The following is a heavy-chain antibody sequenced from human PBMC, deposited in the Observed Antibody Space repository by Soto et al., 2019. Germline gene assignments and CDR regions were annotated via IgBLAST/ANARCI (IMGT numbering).Heavy chain of an antibody. CDR1: GFTFSSYS. CDR2: ISSSSSYI. CDR3: ARARGRYCSGGSCYSGDDY. J-gene: IGHJ4*02. Sequence: EVQLVESGGGLVKPGGSPRLSCAASGFTFSSYSMNWVRQAPGKGLEWVSSISSSSSYIYYADSVKGRFTISRDNAKNSLYLQMNSLRAEDTAVYYCARARGRYCSGGSCYSGDDYWGQGTLVTVSS. V-gene: IGHV3-21*01. D-gene: IGHD2-15*01.